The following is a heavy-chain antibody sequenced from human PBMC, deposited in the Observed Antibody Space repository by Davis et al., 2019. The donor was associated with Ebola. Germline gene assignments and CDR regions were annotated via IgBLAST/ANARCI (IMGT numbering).Heavy chain of an antibody. V-gene: IGHV1-2*02. CDR3: ARDDFGSHNWFDP. Sequence: ASVKVSCKASGYTFTGYYMHWVRQAPGQGLEWMGWINPNSGGTNYAQQFQGRVTMTRDTSISTAYMELSRLRSDDTAVYYCARDDFGSHNWFDPCGQGTLVTVSS. J-gene: IGHJ5*02. D-gene: IGHD3-3*01. CDR2: INPNSGGT. CDR1: GYTFTGYY.